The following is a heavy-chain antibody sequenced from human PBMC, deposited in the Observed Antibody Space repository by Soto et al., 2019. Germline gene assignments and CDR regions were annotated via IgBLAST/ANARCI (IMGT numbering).Heavy chain of an antibody. J-gene: IGHJ6*03. CDR2: IYYSGTT. CDR3: ARLRGTSNYGYYYYYLDV. CDR1: GGSITSSSYY. V-gene: IGHV4-39*01. Sequence: SETLSLTCTVSGGSITSSSYYWGWIRQPPGKGLEWIGSIYYSGTTYYNPSLESRLTISVDTSKNQFSLKLNSVTAADTAVYYCARLRGTSNYGYYYYYLDVWGKGTTVTVSS. D-gene: IGHD4-4*01.